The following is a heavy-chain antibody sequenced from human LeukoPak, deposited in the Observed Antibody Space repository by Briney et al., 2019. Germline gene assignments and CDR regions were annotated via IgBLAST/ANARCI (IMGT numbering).Heavy chain of an antibody. Sequence: SETLSLTCAVYGGSFSGYYWSWIRQPPGKGLEWIGEINHSGSTNYNPSLKSRVTISVDTSKNQFTLKLSSVTAADTAVYYCARGLRLYYYYYYGMDVWGQGTTVTVSS. D-gene: IGHD2/OR15-2a*01. CDR1: GGSFSGYY. CDR2: INHSGST. CDR3: ARGLRLYYYYYYGMDV. V-gene: IGHV4-34*01. J-gene: IGHJ6*02.